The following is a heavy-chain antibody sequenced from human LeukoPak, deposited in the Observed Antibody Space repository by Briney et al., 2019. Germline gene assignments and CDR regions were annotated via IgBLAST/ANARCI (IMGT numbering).Heavy chain of an antibody. CDR3: ARAPFYGSGKPYYYYYMDV. Sequence: ASVKVSCKASGYTFTSYGISWVRQAPGQGLEWMGWISAYNGNTNYAQKLQGRVTMTTDTSTSTAYMELRSLRSDDTAVYYCARAPFYGSGKPYYYYYMDVWGKGTTVTVSS. CDR1: GYTFTSYG. D-gene: IGHD3-10*01. V-gene: IGHV1-18*01. CDR2: ISAYNGNT. J-gene: IGHJ6*03.